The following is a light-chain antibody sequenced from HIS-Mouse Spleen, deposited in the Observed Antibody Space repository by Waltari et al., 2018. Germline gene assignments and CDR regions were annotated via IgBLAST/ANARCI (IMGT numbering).Light chain of an antibody. CDR3: QVWDSSSDHRV. Sequence: SYVLTQPPSVSVAPGQPARLTSGGNNIGSKSVSSYQQKPGQAPVLVVYDDSDRPSGIPERFSGSNSGNTATLTISRVEAGDEADYYCQVWDSSSDHRVFGGGTKLTVL. V-gene: IGLV3-21*02. CDR1: NIGSKS. J-gene: IGLJ3*02. CDR2: DDS.